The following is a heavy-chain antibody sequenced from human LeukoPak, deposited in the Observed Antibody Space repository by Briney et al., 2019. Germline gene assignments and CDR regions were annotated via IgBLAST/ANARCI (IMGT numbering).Heavy chain of an antibody. CDR3: AKDFSSGYYYFDY. Sequence: GGSLRLSCAASGFTLDDYAIHWVRQAPGKGLEWVSGINWNSGSKHYADSVKGRFTISRDNAKNSRYLQMNSLRAEDTALYYCAKDFSSGYYYFDYWGQGTLVTVSS. J-gene: IGHJ4*02. D-gene: IGHD3-22*01. V-gene: IGHV3-9*01. CDR1: GFTLDDYA. CDR2: INWNSGSK.